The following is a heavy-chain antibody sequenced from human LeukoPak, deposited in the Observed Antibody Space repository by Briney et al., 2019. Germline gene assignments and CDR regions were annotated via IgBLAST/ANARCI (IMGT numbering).Heavy chain of an antibody. V-gene: IGHV4-61*02. CDR2: IYTSGST. CDR1: GGSISSGSYY. J-gene: IGHJ6*04. CDR3: ARDRGILDV. D-gene: IGHD3-10*01. Sequence: SETLSLTCTVSGGSISSGSYYWSWIRQPAGKGLEWIGRIYTSGSTNYNPSLKSRVTVSVDTSKNQFSLKLSSVTAADTAVYYCARDRGILDVWGKGTTVTVSS.